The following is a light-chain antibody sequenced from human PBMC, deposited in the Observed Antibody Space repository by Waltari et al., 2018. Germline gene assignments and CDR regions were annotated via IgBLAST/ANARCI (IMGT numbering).Light chain of an antibody. V-gene: IGLV2-14*03. Sequence: QSALTQPASVSGSPGQSITISCTGTSNDVGGYTYVSWYQQHPGKAPKLMIYDVSNRPSGVSDRFSGSKSVDTASLTISGLQAEDDADYYCSSYTSSLTLVFGGGTKLTVL. CDR1: SNDVGGYTY. CDR3: SSYTSSLTLV. J-gene: IGLJ3*02. CDR2: DVS.